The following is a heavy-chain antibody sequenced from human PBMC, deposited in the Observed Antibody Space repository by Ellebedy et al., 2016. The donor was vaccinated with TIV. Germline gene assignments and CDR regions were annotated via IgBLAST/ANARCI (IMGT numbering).Heavy chain of an antibody. CDR1: GFTFSSYA. CDR3: AKVLYSSSWYYSFFRPYGMDV. CDR2: ISGSGGST. Sequence: GESLKISCAASGFTFSSYAMSWVRQAPGKGLEWVSAISGSGGSTYYADSVKGRFTISRDNSKNTLYLQMNSLRAEDTAVYYCAKVLYSSSWYYSFFRPYGMDVWGQGTTVTVSS. D-gene: IGHD6-13*01. J-gene: IGHJ6*02. V-gene: IGHV3-23*01.